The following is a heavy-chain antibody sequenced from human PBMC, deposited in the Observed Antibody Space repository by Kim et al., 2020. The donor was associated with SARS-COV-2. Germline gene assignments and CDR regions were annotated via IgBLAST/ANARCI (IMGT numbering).Heavy chain of an antibody. Sequence: GGSLRLSCAASGFTFSSYAMSWVRQAPGKGLEWVSAISSSGDSTYYADSVKGRFTISRDSSKNTLYLQMNSLRAEDTAVYYCAKNPTYAVGYFQHWGQGTLVTVSS. CDR3: AKNPTYAVGYFQH. J-gene: IGHJ1*01. D-gene: IGHD3-16*01. CDR2: ISSSGDST. V-gene: IGHV3-23*01. CDR1: GFTFSSYA.